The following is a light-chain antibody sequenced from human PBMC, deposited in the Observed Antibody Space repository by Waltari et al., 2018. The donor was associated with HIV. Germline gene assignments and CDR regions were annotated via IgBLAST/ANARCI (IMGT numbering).Light chain of an antibody. CDR1: QSIRGD. CDR2: GAS. J-gene: IGKJ1*01. CDR3: QHYHSWPGT. Sequence: EIVLTQSPAILSGSQGERVTLSCRASQSIRGDLAWYQQKPGQSPRLLIYGASTRATGVPATFSGSGSGTDFTLTISGLQVDDFVVYYCQHYHSWPGTFGQGTKVEV. V-gene: IGKV3-15*01.